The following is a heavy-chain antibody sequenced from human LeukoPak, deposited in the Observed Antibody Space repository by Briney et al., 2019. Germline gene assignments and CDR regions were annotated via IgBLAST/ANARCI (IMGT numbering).Heavy chain of an antibody. CDR3: AREDKWGSNSPS. CDR2: IIPIFGTA. J-gene: IGHJ5*02. D-gene: IGHD2-2*01. CDR1: GGTFSSYA. Sequence: GASVKVSCKASGGTFSSYAISWVRQAPGQGLEWMGGIIPIFGTANYAQKFQGRVTITADESTSTAYMELSSLRSEDTAVYYCAREDKWGSNSPSWGQGTLVTVSS. V-gene: IGHV1-69*01.